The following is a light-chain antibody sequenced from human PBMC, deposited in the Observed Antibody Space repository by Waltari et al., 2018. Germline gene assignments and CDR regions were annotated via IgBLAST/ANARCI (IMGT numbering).Light chain of an antibody. CDR3: QHRSNWPPS. CDR1: QSIGSY. CDR2: GAS. J-gene: IGKJ2*01. Sequence: ILTTPPPATPSLPPGEGTTLSCRASQSIGSYLAWYQQKPGLAPSLLIYGASNRAAGIPARFSGSGSGTDFTLTISSLEPEDFAVYYCQHRSNWPPSFGQGTKVEIE. V-gene: IGKV3-11*01.